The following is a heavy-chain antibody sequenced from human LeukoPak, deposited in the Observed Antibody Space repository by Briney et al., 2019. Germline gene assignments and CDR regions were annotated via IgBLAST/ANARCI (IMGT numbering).Heavy chain of an antibody. V-gene: IGHV3-9*01. CDR3: AKTSPYGVYFGGYFDY. CDR2: ISWNSGSI. J-gene: IGHJ4*02. Sequence: GRSLRLSCAASGFTFDDYAMHWVRQAPGKGLEWVSGISWNSGSIGYADSVKGRFTISRDNAKNSLYLQMNSLRAEDTALYYCAKTSPYGVYFGGYFDYWGQGTLVTVSS. D-gene: IGHD4-17*01. CDR1: GFTFDDYA.